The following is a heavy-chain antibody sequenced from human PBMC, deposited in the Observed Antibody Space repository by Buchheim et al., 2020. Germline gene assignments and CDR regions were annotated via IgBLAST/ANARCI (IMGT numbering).Heavy chain of an antibody. J-gene: IGHJ4*03. CDR1: EFTFNVYA. V-gene: IGHV3-73*01. D-gene: IGHD1-26*01. CDR3: TRHLNGKPFNFDY. CDR2: IRTKSANYAT. Sequence: EVQLMQSGGGLVQPGESLKLSCAASEFTFNVYAIHWVRQASGKGPEWLGVIRTKSANYATAYAASVRGRFTISRDDSKDTAFLQLNSLEPEDTALYYCTRHLNGKPFNFDYWGQGIL.